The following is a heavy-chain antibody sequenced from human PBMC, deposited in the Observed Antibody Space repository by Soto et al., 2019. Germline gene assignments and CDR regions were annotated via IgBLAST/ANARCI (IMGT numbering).Heavy chain of an antibody. D-gene: IGHD6-13*01. Sequence: QVQLQESGPGLVKPSETLSLTCTVSGGSMSNYYWSWIRQPPGKGLEWIGQIYYSGSTNCNPSLKSRVAISVDTSETQFSPNLTSVTAADTAVYYCARATSRQLIHFDYWGQGTLVTVSS. CDR3: ARATSRQLIHFDY. J-gene: IGHJ4*02. CDR2: IYYSGST. CDR1: GGSMSNYY. V-gene: IGHV4-59*01.